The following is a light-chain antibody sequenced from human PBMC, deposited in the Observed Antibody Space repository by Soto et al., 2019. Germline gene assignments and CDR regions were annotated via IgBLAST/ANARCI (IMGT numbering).Light chain of an antibody. CDR3: QQSYSTPLT. Sequence: DIQMTKSPSPLSASVGARATITCRASKSISRSLHWYQQKPGKAPKLLIYAASSLQSGVPSRFSGSGSGTDFTLTISSLQPEDFATYYCQQSYSTPLTFGGGTKVEIK. J-gene: IGKJ4*01. CDR1: KSISRS. V-gene: IGKV1-39*01. CDR2: AAS.